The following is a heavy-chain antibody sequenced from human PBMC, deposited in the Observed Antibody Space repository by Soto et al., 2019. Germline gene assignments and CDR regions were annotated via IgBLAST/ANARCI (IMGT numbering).Heavy chain of an antibody. CDR3: ARQGGYCSGGSCYTYYGMDV. Sequence: PGESLKISCKGSGYSFTSYWIGWVRQMPGKGLEWMGIIYPGDSDTRYSPSFQGQVTISADKSISTAYLQWSSLKASDTAMYYCARQGGYCSGGSCYTYYGMDVWGQGTTVTVSS. D-gene: IGHD2-15*01. CDR2: IYPGDSDT. J-gene: IGHJ6*02. CDR1: GYSFTSYW. V-gene: IGHV5-51*01.